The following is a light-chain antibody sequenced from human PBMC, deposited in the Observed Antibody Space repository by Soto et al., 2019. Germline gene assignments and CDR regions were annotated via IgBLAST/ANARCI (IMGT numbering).Light chain of an antibody. V-gene: IGKV1-5*01. CDR2: DAS. J-gene: IGKJ1*01. CDR1: QSISSW. CDR3: QQYGT. Sequence: DIQMTQSPSTLSASVGDRVTITCRASQSISSWLAWYQQKPGKAPKLLFYDASTLASGVPSTFSGSGSGPEFTLTISNLQTEDFATYYCQQYGTFGQGTKVEIK.